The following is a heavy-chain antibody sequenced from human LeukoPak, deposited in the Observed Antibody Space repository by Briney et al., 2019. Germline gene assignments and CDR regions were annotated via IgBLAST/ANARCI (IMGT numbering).Heavy chain of an antibody. CDR1: GGSISSGGYY. CDR2: IYYSGSA. J-gene: IGHJ6*04. CDR3: ARSGPAAIRSLYYYYGMDV. D-gene: IGHD2-2*01. V-gene: IGHV4-31*03. Sequence: ASETLSLTCTVSGGSISSGGYYWSWIRQHPGKGLEWIGYIYYSGSAYYNPSLKSRVTISVDTSKNQFSLKLSSVTAADTAVYYCARSGPAAIRSLYYYYGMDVWGKGTTVTVSS.